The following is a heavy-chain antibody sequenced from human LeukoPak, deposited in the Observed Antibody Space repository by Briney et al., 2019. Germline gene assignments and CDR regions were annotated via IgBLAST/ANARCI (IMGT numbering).Heavy chain of an antibody. CDR3: TTAGGVPAAITDFDY. Sequence: GGSLRLSCAASGFTFSNAWMSWVRQAPGKGLEWVGRIKSKTDGGTTDYAAPVKGRFTVSRDDSKNTLYLQMNSLKTEDAAVYYCTTAGGVPAAITDFDYWGQGTLVTVSS. J-gene: IGHJ4*02. D-gene: IGHD2-2*01. CDR2: IKSKTDGGTT. CDR1: GFTFSNAW. V-gene: IGHV3-15*01.